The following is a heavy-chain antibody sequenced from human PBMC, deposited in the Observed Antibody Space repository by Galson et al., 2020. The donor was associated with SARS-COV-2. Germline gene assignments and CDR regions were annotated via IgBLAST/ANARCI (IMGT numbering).Heavy chain of an antibody. CDR1: GFTFSTYS. D-gene: IGHD3-10*01. J-gene: IGHJ4*02. Sequence: ESLKISCAASGFTFSTYSMNWVRQAQGKGLERVSSISSNSVYIYYADSVRGRFTISRDNAKSSLYLQMNTLRAEDTAVYYCASDSALFDYWGQGTLVTVSS. CDR3: ASDSALFDY. V-gene: IGHV3-21*01. CDR2: ISSNSVYI.